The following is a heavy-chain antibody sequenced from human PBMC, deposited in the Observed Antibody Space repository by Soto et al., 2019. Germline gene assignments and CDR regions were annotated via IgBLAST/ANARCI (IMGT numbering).Heavy chain of an antibody. J-gene: IGHJ6*02. D-gene: IGHD1-1*01. CDR2: IYYSGST. CDR1: GGSISSYY. CDR3: ARLPPLNWNYYYYYCMDV. Sequence: SETLSLTCTVSGGSISSYYWSWIRQPPGKGLEWIGYIYYSGSTNYNPSLKSRVTISVDTSKNQFSLKLSSVTAADTAVYYCARLPPLNWNYYYYYCMDVWGQGTTVTVSS. V-gene: IGHV4-59*01.